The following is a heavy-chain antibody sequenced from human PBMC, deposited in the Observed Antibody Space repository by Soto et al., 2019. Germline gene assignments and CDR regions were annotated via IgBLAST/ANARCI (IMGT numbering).Heavy chain of an antibody. Sequence: GESLKISCKGSGYSFTSYWISWVRQMPGKGLEWMGRIDPSDSQTYYSPSFRGHVTISVTKSITTVFLQWSSLRASDTAMYYCARQIYDSDTGPNFQYYFDSWGQGTPVTVYS. V-gene: IGHV5-10-1*01. CDR1: GYSFTSYW. D-gene: IGHD3-22*01. CDR3: ARQIYDSDTGPNFQYYFDS. J-gene: IGHJ4*02. CDR2: IDPSDSQT.